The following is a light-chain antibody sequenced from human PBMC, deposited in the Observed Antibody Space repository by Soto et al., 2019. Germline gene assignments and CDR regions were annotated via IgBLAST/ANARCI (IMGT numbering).Light chain of an antibody. V-gene: IGKV3-20*01. CDR2: GAS. CDR1: QSVSNDF. Sequence: EIVLTQSPGILSLSPGERATLSCRASQSVSNDFLAWYQQKPGQAPRLLIYGASTRATDVPDRFSGSGSGADFTLSISRLEPEDFAVYYCQQHNDYSAVTFGQGTKLEIK. J-gene: IGKJ2*01. CDR3: QQHNDYSAVT.